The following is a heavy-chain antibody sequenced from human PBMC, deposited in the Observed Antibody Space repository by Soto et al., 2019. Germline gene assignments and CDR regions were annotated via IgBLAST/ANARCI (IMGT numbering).Heavy chain of an antibody. CDR2: IYYSGST. V-gene: IGHV4-59*01. CDR1: GGSISSYY. J-gene: IGHJ6*02. Sequence: SETLSLTCTVSGGSISSYYWSWIRQPPGKGLEWIGYIYYSGSTNYNPSLKSRVTISVDTSKNQFSLRLSSVTAADTAVYYCARGIEGYAHGYYYYGMDVWGQGTTVTVS. D-gene: IGHD5-12*01. CDR3: ARGIEGYAHGYYYYGMDV.